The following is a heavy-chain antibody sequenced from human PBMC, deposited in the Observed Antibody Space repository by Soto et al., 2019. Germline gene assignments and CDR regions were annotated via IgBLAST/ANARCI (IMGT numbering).Heavy chain of an antibody. V-gene: IGHV3-33*01. Sequence: PGGSLRLSCVASEFTFNVFVMHWVRQAPGKGLEWVAVVWNDGSSKNYADSVKGRFTISRDNSKNILYLQMNSLRAEDTAVYYCARYYYDSSGYDGMDVWGQGTTVTVSS. J-gene: IGHJ6*02. CDR1: EFTFNVFV. CDR2: VWNDGSSK. D-gene: IGHD3-22*01. CDR3: ARYYYDSSGYDGMDV.